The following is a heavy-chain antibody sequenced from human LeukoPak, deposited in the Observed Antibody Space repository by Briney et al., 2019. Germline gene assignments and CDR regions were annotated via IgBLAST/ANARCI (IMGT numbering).Heavy chain of an antibody. CDR1: GGSISSYY. D-gene: IGHD3-9*01. CDR3: AKSGNPYDFLTS. J-gene: IGHJ4*02. V-gene: IGHV4-59*01. CDR2: ISRSGST. Sequence: SETLSLTCIVSGGSISSYYWSWIRQPPGKGLEWIGYISRSGSTNYNPSLKSRVTTSVDTSKNQFSLKLSSVTAADTAVYFCAKSGNPYDFLTSWGQGTLVTVSS.